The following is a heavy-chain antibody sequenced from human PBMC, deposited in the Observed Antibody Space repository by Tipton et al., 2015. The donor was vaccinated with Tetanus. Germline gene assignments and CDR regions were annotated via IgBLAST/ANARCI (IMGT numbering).Heavy chain of an antibody. Sequence: PGLVKPSETLSLTCIVSGGSLRSSDYYGAWARQSPVKGLEWIGSVSYSGRTYYNPSFKSRLNLSVDTSKKDFSMRLRSVTAADTAVYYCARLRETVSRSGWAFDYWGQGILVTVSS. V-gene: IGHV4-39*02. CDR1: GGSLRSSDYY. CDR3: ARLRETVSRSGWAFDY. D-gene: IGHD3-10*01. CDR2: VSYSGRT. J-gene: IGHJ4*02.